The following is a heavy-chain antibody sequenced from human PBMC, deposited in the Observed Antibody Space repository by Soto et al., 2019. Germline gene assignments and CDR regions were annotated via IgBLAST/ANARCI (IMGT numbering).Heavy chain of an antibody. CDR2: IYYSGST. Sequence: SETLSLTCTVSGGSISSGDYYWIWLRQPQGKGLEWIGYIYYSGSTYYNPSLKSRVTISVDTSKNQFSLKLSSVTAADTAVYYCARAVLRYFDWTYNWFDPWGQGTLVTVSS. D-gene: IGHD3-9*01. J-gene: IGHJ5*02. V-gene: IGHV4-30-4*01. CDR1: GGSISSGDYY. CDR3: ARAVLRYFDWTYNWFDP.